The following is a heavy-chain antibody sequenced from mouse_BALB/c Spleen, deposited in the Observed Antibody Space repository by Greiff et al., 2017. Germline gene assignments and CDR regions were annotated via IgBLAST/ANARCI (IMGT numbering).Heavy chain of an antibody. J-gene: IGHJ4*01. CDR3: ARYDYDYYAMDY. Sequence: EVKLVESGPSLVKPSQTLSLTCSVTGDSITSGYWNWIRKFPGNKLEYMGYISYSGSTYYNPSLKSRISITRDTSKNQYYLQLNSVTTEDTATYYCARYDYDYYAMDYWGQGTSVTVSS. CDR1: GDSITSGY. V-gene: IGHV3-8*02. CDR2: ISYSGST. D-gene: IGHD2-4*01.